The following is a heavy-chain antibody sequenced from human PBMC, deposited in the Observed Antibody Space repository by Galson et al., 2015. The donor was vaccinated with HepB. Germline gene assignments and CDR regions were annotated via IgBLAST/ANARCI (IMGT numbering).Heavy chain of an antibody. Sequence: SLRLSCAASGFSFSSYSMNWVRQAPGKGLEWVSSISRSSSYIYYGDSVKGRFTISRDNARNLLYLQMNSLRVEDTAVYYCARDTYTYPNDYGMDVWGQGTTVTVSS. D-gene: IGHD4-11*01. CDR3: ARDTYTYPNDYGMDV. V-gene: IGHV3-21*01. CDR2: ISRSSSYI. J-gene: IGHJ6*02. CDR1: GFSFSSYS.